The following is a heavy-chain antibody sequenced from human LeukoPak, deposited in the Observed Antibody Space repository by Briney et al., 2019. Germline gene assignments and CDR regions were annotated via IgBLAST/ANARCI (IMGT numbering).Heavy chain of an antibody. J-gene: IGHJ5*02. D-gene: IGHD3-3*01. CDR1: GGSISSGGYY. CDR2: IYYSGST. Sequence: SQTLSLTCTVSGGSISSGGYYWSWIRQHPGKGLEWNGYIYYSGSTYYNPSLKSRVTISVDTSKNQFSLKLSSVTAADTAVYYCARGIKYDFWSGSSDENWFDPWGQGTLVTVSS. V-gene: IGHV4-31*03. CDR3: ARGIKYDFWSGSSDENWFDP.